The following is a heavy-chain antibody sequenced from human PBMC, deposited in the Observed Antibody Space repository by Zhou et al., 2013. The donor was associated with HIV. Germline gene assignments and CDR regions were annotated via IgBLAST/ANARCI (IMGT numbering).Heavy chain of an antibody. CDR1: GYTFNRYD. CDR3: ARGYGSGSYYNVLDALDI. Sequence: QVRLVQSGDEVKKPGASVKVSCKTSGYTFNRYDVSWVRQAPGQGLEWMGTINPSGGSTSYAQKFQGRITMTRDTSTSTVYMELSSLRSEDTAVYYCARGYGSGSYYNVLDALDIWGQGTPVTVSS. J-gene: IGHJ3*02. V-gene: IGHV1-46*02. CDR2: INPSGGST. D-gene: IGHD3-10*01.